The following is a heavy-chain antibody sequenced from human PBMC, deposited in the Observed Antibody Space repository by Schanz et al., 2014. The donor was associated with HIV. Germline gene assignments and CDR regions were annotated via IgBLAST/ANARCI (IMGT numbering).Heavy chain of an antibody. Sequence: QVYLVQSGTEVKKPGASVKVSCKASGYTFTNYDIVWVRQAPGQGLEWMGGFIPIFGTTNYAQKFQGRVTITADESTSTTYLELSSLRSEDTAVYYCASQYSNYDSSRRYHWYFDLWGRGTLVTVSS. D-gene: IGHD4-4*01. V-gene: IGHV1-69*13. CDR1: GYTFTNYD. CDR3: ASQYSNYDSSRRYHWYFDL. J-gene: IGHJ2*01. CDR2: FIPIFGTT.